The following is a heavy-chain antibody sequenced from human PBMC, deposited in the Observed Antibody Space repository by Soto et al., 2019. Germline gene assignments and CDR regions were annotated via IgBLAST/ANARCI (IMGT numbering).Heavy chain of an antibody. D-gene: IGHD2-2*01. CDR1: GGTFSSYA. CDR2: IIPIFGTA. CDR3: ATSAWHIVVVPTNCYYGMDV. J-gene: IGHJ6*02. Sequence: SVKVSCKASGGTFSSYAISWVRQAPGQGLEWMGGIIPIFGTANYAQKFQGRVTITADESTSTAYMELSSLRSEDTAVYYCATSAWHIVVVPTNCYYGMDVWGQGTTVTVSS. V-gene: IGHV1-69*13.